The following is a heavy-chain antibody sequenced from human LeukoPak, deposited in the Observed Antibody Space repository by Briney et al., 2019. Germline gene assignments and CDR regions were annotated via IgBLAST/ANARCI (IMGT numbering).Heavy chain of an antibody. V-gene: IGHV4-38-2*02. J-gene: IGHJ4*02. CDR1: GYSISSGYY. Sequence: SETLSLTCTVSGYSISSGYYWGWIRQPPGKGLEWIGSIYYSGSTYYNPSLKSRVTISVDTSKNQFSLKLSSVTAADTAVYYCARRPYYDILTGYYKAYYFDYWGQGTLVTVSS. D-gene: IGHD3-9*01. CDR3: ARRPYYDILTGYYKAYYFDY. CDR2: IYYSGST.